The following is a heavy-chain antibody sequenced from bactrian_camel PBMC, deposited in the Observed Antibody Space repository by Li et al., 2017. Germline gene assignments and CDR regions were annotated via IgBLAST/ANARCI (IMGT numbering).Heavy chain of an antibody. V-gene: IGHV3S9*01. J-gene: IGHJ4*01. CDR2: IFSDRSA. Sequence: HVQLVESGGGSVKAGGSLTLTCVASGYTYNRYCMGWYRQVPGKERELVSRIFSDRSALYADSVKGRFTISRDNAENTQYLQMNSLKTEDTALYYCATAEGFGWLVPSNYWGQGTQVTVS. D-gene: IGHD6*01. CDR3: ATAEGFGWLVPSNY. CDR1: GYTYNRYC.